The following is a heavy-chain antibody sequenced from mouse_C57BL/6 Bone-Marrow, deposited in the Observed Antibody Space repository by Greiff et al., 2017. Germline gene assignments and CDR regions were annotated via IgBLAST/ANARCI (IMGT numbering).Heavy chain of an antibody. D-gene: IGHD2-2*01. V-gene: IGHV1-19*01. J-gene: IGHJ2*01. CDR1: GYTFTDYY. Sequence: VQLKQSGPVLVKPGASVKMSCKASGYTFTDYYMNWVKQSHGKSLEWIGVINPYNGGTSYNQKFKGKATLTVDKSSSTAYMERNSLTSEDSAVYYCARREAMVTHYFDYWGQGTTLTVSS. CDR3: ARREAMVTHYFDY. CDR2: INPYNGGT.